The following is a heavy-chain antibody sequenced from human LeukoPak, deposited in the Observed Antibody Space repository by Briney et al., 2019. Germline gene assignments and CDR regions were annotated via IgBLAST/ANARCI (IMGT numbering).Heavy chain of an antibody. CDR1: GGSVSSGSYY. V-gene: IGHV4-61*01. CDR2: IYYSGST. Sequence: SETLSLTCTVSGGSVSSGSYYWSWIRQPPGKGLEWIGYIYYSGSTNYNPSLKSRVTISVDTSKNQFSLKLSSVTAADTAVYYCARETYGRYFDYWGRVNVDTVSS. J-gene: IGHJ4*02. CDR3: ARETYGRYFDY. D-gene: IGHD4-17*01.